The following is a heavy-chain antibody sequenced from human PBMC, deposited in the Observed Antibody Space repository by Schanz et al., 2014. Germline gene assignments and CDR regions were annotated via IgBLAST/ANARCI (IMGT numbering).Heavy chain of an antibody. CDR1: GFTFGIHA. CDR2: VSHDDNGK. V-gene: IGHV3-30*14. CDR3: ARDGGRDGYNLAFDV. J-gene: IGHJ3*01. D-gene: IGHD5-12*01. Sequence: QVHLVESGGGVVQPGRSLRLSCAASGFTFGIHAMHWVRQAPGKGLEWVALVSHDDNGKLYADSVKGRFIISRDSSKNTLFLQMNSLRAEDTAVYFCARDGGRDGYNLAFDVWGQGTLVTVSS.